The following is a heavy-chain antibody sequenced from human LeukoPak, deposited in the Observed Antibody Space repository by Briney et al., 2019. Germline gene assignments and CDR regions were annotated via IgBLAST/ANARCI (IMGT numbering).Heavy chain of an antibody. Sequence: GGSLRLSCAASGFTFSSYAMNWVRQAPGKGLEWVSSISSSSSYIYYADSVKGRFTISRDNAKNSLYLQMNSLRAEDTAVYYCARAFTFTSGWYECYFDLWGRGTLVTVSS. CDR1: GFTFSSYA. CDR2: ISSSSSYI. D-gene: IGHD6-19*01. J-gene: IGHJ2*01. CDR3: ARAFTFTSGWYECYFDL. V-gene: IGHV3-21*01.